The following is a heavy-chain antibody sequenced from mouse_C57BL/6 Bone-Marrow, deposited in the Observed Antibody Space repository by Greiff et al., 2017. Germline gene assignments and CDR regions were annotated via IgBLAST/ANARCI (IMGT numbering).Heavy chain of an antibody. J-gene: IGHJ2*01. Sequence: VQLQQSGPELVKPGASVKITCKASGYTFTDYNMDWVKQSHGKSLEWIGDINPDNGGSIYNPKFKGKATLTVDKSSSTAYMELRSLTSEDTAVYYCVRSNYPFFDYWGQGTTLTGSS. D-gene: IGHD2-5*01. CDR2: INPDNGGS. CDR3: VRSNYPFFDY. V-gene: IGHV1-18*01. CDR1: GYTFTDYN.